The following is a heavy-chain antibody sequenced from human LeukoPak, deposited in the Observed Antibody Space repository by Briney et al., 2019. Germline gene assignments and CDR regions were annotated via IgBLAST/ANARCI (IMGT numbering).Heavy chain of an antibody. D-gene: IGHD3-22*01. Sequence: PSQTLSLTCTVSGGSISSGSYYWSWIRQPAGKGLEWIGRIYTSGSTNYNPSLKSRVTMSVDTSKNQFSLKLSSVTAADTAVYYCARDPPGGYDSSGYYTQRDYYYYYMDVWGKGTTVTVSS. V-gene: IGHV4-61*02. CDR1: GGSISSGSYY. CDR3: ARDPPGGYDSSGYYTQRDYYYYYMDV. CDR2: IYTSGST. J-gene: IGHJ6*03.